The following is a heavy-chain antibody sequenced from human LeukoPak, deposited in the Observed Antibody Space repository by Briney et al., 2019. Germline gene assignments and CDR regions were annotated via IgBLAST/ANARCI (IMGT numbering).Heavy chain of an antibody. V-gene: IGHV4-34*01. D-gene: IGHD3-10*01. CDR3: ARGRVRRPGNYYGMDV. J-gene: IGHJ6*02. CDR1: GGSFSGYY. CDR2: INHSGST. Sequence: PSETLSLTCAVYGGSFSGYYWSWIRQPPGKGLEWIGEINHSGSTNYNPSLKSRVTISVDTSKNQFSLKLSSVTAADTAVYYCARGRVRRPGNYYGMDVWGQGTTVTVSS.